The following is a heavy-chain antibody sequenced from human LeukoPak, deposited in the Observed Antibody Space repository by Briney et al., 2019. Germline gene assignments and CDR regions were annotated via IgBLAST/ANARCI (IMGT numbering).Heavy chain of an antibody. V-gene: IGHV1-2*02. D-gene: IGHD3-10*01. J-gene: IGHJ5*02. CDR3: ARVPDYYGSGSSSNWFDP. CDR2: INPNSGGT. CDR1: GYTFTGYY. Sequence: ASVKLSCKASGYTFTGYYVHWVRQAPGQGLEWMGWINPNSGGTNYAQKFQGRVTMTRDTSISTAYMELRRLRADDTAVYYCARVPDYYGSGSSSNWFDPWGEGPLVTVSS.